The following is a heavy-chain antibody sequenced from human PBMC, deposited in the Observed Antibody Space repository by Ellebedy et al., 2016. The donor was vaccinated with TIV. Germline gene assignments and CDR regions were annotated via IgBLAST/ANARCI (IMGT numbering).Heavy chain of an antibody. V-gene: IGHV3-7*01. Sequence: GESLKISCTASEFTLTNYWMTWVRQAPGKGLEWVANINEYGTKKHYVDSVKGRFTISRDNAGNSLYLQMNSLGAEDTAMYYCARAIYSASYLWGRGTLVTVSS. J-gene: IGHJ2*01. CDR3: ARAIYSASYL. CDR2: INEYGTKK. D-gene: IGHD4-11*01. CDR1: EFTLTNYW.